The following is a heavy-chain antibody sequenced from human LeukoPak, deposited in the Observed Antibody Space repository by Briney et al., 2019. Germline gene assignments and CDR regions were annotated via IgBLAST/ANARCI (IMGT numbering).Heavy chain of an antibody. CDR2: KYYSGST. D-gene: IGHD5-18*01. CDR3: ARGRSYGFDFDS. V-gene: IGHV4-61*01. J-gene: IGHJ4*02. Sequence: SETLSLTCDVSGVSINTCCYYWIWIRQPPGKGLEWIGYKYYSGSTRYNSSLRSRLTISLDTSKNQFSLRLTSVTAAATAVYYCARGRSYGFDFDSWGPGTLVIVSS. CDR1: GVSINTCCYY.